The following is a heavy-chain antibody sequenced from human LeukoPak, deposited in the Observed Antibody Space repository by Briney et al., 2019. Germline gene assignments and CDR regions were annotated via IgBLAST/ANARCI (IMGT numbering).Heavy chain of an antibody. Sequence: PSETLSLTCTVSGGSINTFYASWIRQPPGKGLEWIGNIYDSGSTNYNPSLKSRLTISVDTSKNQCSLKLSSVTAADTAVYYCARQSISGSSLSYFDYWGQGTLVNVSS. CDR1: GGSINTFY. D-gene: IGHD3-22*01. J-gene: IGHJ4*02. CDR3: ARQSISGSSLSYFDY. V-gene: IGHV4-59*01. CDR2: IYDSGST.